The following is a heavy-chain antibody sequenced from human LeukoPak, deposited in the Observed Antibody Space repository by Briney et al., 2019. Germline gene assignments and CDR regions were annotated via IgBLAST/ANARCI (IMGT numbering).Heavy chain of an antibody. V-gene: IGHV3-7*01. CDR3: ARDRRPSTIFGVAEDAFDI. Sequence: TGGSLRLSCAASGFTFSSYWMSWVRQAPGKGLEWVANIKQDGSEKYYVDSVKGRFTISRDNAKNSLYLQMNSLRAEDTAVYYCARDRRPSTIFGVAEDAFDIWGQGTMVTVSS. D-gene: IGHD3-3*01. CDR1: GFTFSSYW. CDR2: IKQDGSEK. J-gene: IGHJ3*02.